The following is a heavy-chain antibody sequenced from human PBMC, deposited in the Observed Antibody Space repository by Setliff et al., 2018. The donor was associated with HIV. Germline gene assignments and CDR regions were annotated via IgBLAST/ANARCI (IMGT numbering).Heavy chain of an antibody. Sequence: GGSLRLSCAASGFTFSSYGMHWVRQAPGKGLEWVSLIWYDGSNQNYADSVKGRLTVSRDNSNNTLYLQMNSLTPEDTAVYHCARYSSSWHTFDYWGPGTLVTVSS. D-gene: IGHD6-13*01. V-gene: IGHV3-33*08. CDR3: ARYSSSWHTFDY. CDR2: IWYDGSNQ. J-gene: IGHJ4*02. CDR1: GFTFSSYG.